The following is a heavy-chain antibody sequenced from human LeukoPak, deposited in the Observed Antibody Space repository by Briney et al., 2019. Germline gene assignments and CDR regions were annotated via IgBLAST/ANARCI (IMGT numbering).Heavy chain of an antibody. V-gene: IGHV3-11*06. Sequence: GGSLRLSCAAPGFTFSDYYMSWIRQAPGKGLEWVSYISSSSSYTNYADSVKGRFTVSRDNAKNSLYLQMDSLRAEDTAVYYCARDQGGYSYGSAGMDVWGQGTTVTVSS. CDR2: ISSSSSYT. CDR1: GFTFSDYY. J-gene: IGHJ6*02. D-gene: IGHD5-18*01. CDR3: ARDQGGYSYGSAGMDV.